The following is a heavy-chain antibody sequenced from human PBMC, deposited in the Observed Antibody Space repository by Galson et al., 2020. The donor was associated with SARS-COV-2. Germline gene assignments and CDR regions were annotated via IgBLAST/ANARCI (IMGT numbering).Heavy chain of an antibody. D-gene: IGHD6-13*01. J-gene: IGHJ4*02. CDR1: GGTFSSYA. Sequence: SVPVSCKASGGTFSSYAISCVRQAPGQGLEWMGGIIPIFGTDNYAQKFQGRVTITADESTGTAYMELNSLGPEDTAVYYCARDLCEAYSSSWWGQGTLVTVSS. CDR3: ARDLCEAYSSSW. V-gene: IGHV1-69*13. CDR2: IIPIFGTD.